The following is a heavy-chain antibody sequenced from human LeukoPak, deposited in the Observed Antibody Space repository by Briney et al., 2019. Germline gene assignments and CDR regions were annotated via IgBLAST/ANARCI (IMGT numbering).Heavy chain of an antibody. Sequence: GASVKVSCKASGGTFSSYAISWVRQAPGQRLEWMGWINAGNGNTKYSQKFQGRVTITRDTSASTAYMELSSLRSEDTAVYYCASSTVVTPYYYYYYGMDVWGQGTTVTVSS. CDR3: ASSTVVTPYYYYYYGMDV. V-gene: IGHV1-3*01. CDR1: GGTFSSYA. D-gene: IGHD4-23*01. CDR2: INAGNGNT. J-gene: IGHJ6*02.